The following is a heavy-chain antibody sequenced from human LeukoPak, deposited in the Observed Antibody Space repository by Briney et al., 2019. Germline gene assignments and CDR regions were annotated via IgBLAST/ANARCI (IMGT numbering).Heavy chain of an antibody. CDR3: ARTGGCSSPLGF. CDR1: GGSISSYY. J-gene: IGHJ4*02. D-gene: IGHD3-16*01. CDR2: ISYSGST. V-gene: IGHV4-59*13. Sequence: SETLSLTCTVSGGSISSYYWSWIRQPPGKGLEWIGYISYSGSTNYNPSLKSRVTISVDTSKNQFSLKLTSVTATDTATYYCARTGGCSSPLGFWGQGTLVTVSS.